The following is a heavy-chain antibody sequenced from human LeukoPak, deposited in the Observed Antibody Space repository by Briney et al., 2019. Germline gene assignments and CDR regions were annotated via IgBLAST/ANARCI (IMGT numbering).Heavy chain of an antibody. CDR2: INPNSGGT. CDR3: ASFRDEQWLASY. Sequence: ASVKVSCKASGYTFTGYYMHWVRQAPGQGLGWMGWINPNSGGTNYAQKFQGRVTMTRDTSISTAYMELSRLRSDDTAVYYCASFRDEQWLASYWGQGTLVTVSS. V-gene: IGHV1-2*02. J-gene: IGHJ4*02. D-gene: IGHD6-19*01. CDR1: GYTFTGYY.